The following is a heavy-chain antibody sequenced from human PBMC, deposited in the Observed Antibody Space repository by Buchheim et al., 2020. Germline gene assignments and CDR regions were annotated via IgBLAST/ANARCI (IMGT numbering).Heavy chain of an antibody. V-gene: IGHV3-21*01. CDR3: ARDSYGDYVHYYYGMDV. D-gene: IGHD4-17*01. CDR1: GFTFSSYS. Sequence: EVQLVESGGGLVKPGGSLRLSCAASGFTFSSYSMNWVRQAPGKGLEWVSSISSSSSYIYYADSVKVRFTISRDNAKNSLYPQMNSLRAEDTAVYYCARDSYGDYVHYYYGMDVWGQGTT. CDR2: ISSSSSYI. J-gene: IGHJ6*02.